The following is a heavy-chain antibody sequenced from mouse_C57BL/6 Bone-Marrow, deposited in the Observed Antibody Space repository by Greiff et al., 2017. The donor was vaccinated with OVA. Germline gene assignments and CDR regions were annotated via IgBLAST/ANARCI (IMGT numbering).Heavy chain of an antibody. V-gene: IGHV2-5*01. CDR3: AKKMGYYGSSWDFDV. D-gene: IGHD1-1*01. J-gene: IGHJ1*03. CDR1: GFSLTSYG. CDR2: IWRGGST. Sequence: QVQLKESGPGLVQPSQSLSITCTVSGFSLTSYGVHWVRQSPGKGLEWLGVIWRGGSTDYNAAFMSRLSITKDNSKSQVFFKMNSLQADDTAIYYCAKKMGYYGSSWDFDVWGTGTTVTVSS.